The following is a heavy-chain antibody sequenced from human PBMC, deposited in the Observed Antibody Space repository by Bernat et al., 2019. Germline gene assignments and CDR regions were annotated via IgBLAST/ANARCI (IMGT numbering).Heavy chain of an antibody. D-gene: IGHD5-12*01. CDR3: AHSRSEATEDPGWFDP. CDR1: GFSLSTSGVG. Sequence: QITLKESGPTLVKPTQTLTLTCTFSGFSLSTSGVGVGWIRQPPGKALEWLALIYWDDDKRYSPSLKSRLTITKDTSKNQVVLTMTNMDPVDTATYYCAHSRSEATEDPGWFDPWGQGTLVTVSS. J-gene: IGHJ5*02. V-gene: IGHV2-5*02. CDR2: IYWDDDK.